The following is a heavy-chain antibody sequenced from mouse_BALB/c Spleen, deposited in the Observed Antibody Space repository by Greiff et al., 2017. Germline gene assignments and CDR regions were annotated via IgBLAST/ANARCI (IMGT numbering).Heavy chain of an antibody. Sequence: EVMLVESGGGLVKPGGSLKLSCAASGFTFSSYTMSWVRQTPEKRLEWVATISSGGSYTYYPDSVKGRFTISRDNAKNTLYLQMSSLKSEDTAMYYCTRGGTTVVATDYWGQGTTLTVSS. V-gene: IGHV5-6-4*01. D-gene: IGHD1-1*01. CDR2: ISSGGSYT. CDR1: GFTFSSYT. CDR3: TRGGTTVVATDY. J-gene: IGHJ2*01.